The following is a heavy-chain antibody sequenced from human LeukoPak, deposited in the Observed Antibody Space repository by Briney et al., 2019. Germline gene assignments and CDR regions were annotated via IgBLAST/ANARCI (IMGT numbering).Heavy chain of an antibody. CDR3: AREEVVVTAILYYYGMDV. V-gene: IGHV4-39*07. CDR1: GGSISSSSYY. CDR2: IYYSGST. J-gene: IGHJ6*02. D-gene: IGHD2-21*02. Sequence: PSETLSLTCTVSGGSISSSSYYWGWIRQPPGKGLEWIGSIYYSGSTYYNPSLKSRVTISVDTSKNQFSLKLSSVTAADTAVYYCAREEVVVTAILYYYGMDVWGQATTVTVSS.